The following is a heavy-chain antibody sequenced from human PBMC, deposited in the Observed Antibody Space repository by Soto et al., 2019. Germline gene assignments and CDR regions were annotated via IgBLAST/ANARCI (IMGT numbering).Heavy chain of an antibody. CDR1: GGTFSSYT. D-gene: IGHD5-12*01. J-gene: IGHJ4*02. Sequence: SVKVSCKASGGTFSSYTISWVRQAPGQGLEWMGRIIPILGIANYAQKFQGRVTITADKSTSTAYMELSSLRSEDTAVYYCATDSGYDHFDYWGQGTLVTVSS. CDR2: IIPILGIA. CDR3: ATDSGYDHFDY. V-gene: IGHV1-69*02.